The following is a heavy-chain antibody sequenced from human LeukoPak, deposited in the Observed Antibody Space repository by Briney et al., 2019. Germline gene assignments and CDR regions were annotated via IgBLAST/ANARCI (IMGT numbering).Heavy chain of an antibody. D-gene: IGHD3-22*01. V-gene: IGHV4-39*07. Sequence: SETLSLTCIVSGGSISSSSYYWGWIRQPPGKGLEWIGSIYYSGSTYYNPSLKSRVTISVDTSKNQFSLKLSSVTAADTAVYYCARVGLFRYYFDYWGQGTLVTVSS. J-gene: IGHJ4*02. CDR1: GGSISSSSYY. CDR2: IYYSGST. CDR3: ARVGLFRYYFDY.